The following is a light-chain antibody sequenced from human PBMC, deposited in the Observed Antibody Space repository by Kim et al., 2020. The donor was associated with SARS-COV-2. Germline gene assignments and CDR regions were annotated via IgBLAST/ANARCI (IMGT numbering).Light chain of an antibody. J-gene: IGKJ2*01. CDR2: GAS. CDR3: QQYGNSART. CDR1: QSVGSNY. V-gene: IGKV3-20*01. Sequence: PGERATLSCRASQSVGSNYLAWFQQKPGQAPRLLIYGASGRATGIPDRFSGSGSGTDFTLTISRLEPEDFAVYYCQQYGNSARTFGQGTKLEI.